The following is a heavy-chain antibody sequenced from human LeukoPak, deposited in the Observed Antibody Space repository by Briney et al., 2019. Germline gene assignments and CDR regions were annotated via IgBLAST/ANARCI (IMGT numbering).Heavy chain of an antibody. J-gene: IGHJ5*02. CDR2: INPNSGGT. D-gene: IGHD1-1*01. CDR1: GYTFTSYD. V-gene: IGHV1-2*02. Sequence: ASVKVSCKASGYTFTSYDINWVRQAPGQGHEWMGWINPNSGGTNYAQKFQGRVTMTRDTSISTAYMELSRLRSDDTAVYYCARELERPFWFDPWGQGTLVTVSS. CDR3: ARELERPFWFDP.